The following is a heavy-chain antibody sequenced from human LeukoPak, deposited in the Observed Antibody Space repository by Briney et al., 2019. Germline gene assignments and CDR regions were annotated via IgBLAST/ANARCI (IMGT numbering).Heavy chain of an antibody. Sequence: PGGSLRLSCAASGFTFSSYAMSWVRQAPGKGLEWVSAISGSGGSTYYADSVKGRFTISRDNAKNSLYLQMNSLRAEDTAVYYCARDSGGLLGFDYWGQGTLVTVSS. CDR3: ARDSGGLLGFDY. D-gene: IGHD2-15*01. CDR1: GFTFSSYA. CDR2: ISGSGGST. V-gene: IGHV3-23*01. J-gene: IGHJ4*02.